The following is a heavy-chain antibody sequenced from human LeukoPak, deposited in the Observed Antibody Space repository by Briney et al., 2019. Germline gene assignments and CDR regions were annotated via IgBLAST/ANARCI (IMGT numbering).Heavy chain of an antibody. CDR3: ARVNDRYSSSFFDY. Sequence: GASVKVSCKASGGTFISYAISWVRQAPGQGLEWMGRIIPILGIANYAQKFQGRVTITADKSTSTAYMELSSLRSEDTAVYYCARVNDRYSSSFFDYWGQGTLVTVSS. CDR2: IIPILGIA. CDR1: GGTFISYA. V-gene: IGHV1-69*04. J-gene: IGHJ4*02. D-gene: IGHD6-13*01.